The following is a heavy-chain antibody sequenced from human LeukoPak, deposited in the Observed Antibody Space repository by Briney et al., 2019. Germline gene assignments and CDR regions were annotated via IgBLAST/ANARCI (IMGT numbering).Heavy chain of an antibody. V-gene: IGHV4-31*03. J-gene: IGHJ3*02. CDR1: GGSISSGGYC. CDR3: ARGGDDAFDI. CDR2: IYYSGST. Sequence: PSQTLSLTCTVSGGSISSGGYCWSWIRQHPGKGLEWIGYIYYSGSTYYNPSLKSRVTISVDTSKNQFSLKLSSVTAADTAVYYCARGGDDAFDIWGQGTMVTVSS.